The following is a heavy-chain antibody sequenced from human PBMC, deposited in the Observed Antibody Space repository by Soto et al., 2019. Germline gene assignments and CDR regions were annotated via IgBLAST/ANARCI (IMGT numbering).Heavy chain of an antibody. CDR3: ARDPRRYDILTGRAAFDI. D-gene: IGHD3-9*01. CDR2: ISAYNGNT. V-gene: IGHV1-18*01. CDR1: GYTFTSYG. Sequence: ASVKVSCKASGYTFTSYGISWVRQAPGQGLEWMGWISAYNGNTNYAQKLQGRVTMTTDTSTSTAYMELRSLRSDDTAVYYCARDPRRYDILTGRAAFDIWGQGTMVTVSS. J-gene: IGHJ3*02.